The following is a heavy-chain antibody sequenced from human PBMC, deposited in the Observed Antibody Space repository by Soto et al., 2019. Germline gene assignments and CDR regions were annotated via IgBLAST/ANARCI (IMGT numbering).Heavy chain of an antibody. D-gene: IGHD4-4*01. J-gene: IGHJ6*02. CDR3: ARDSKTYSNPYYYYVMYV. Sequence: GGSLRLSCAASGFTFSSYAMHWVRQAPGKGLEWVAVISYDGSNKYYADSVKGRFTISRDNSKNTLYLQMNSLRAEDTAVYYCARDSKTYSNPYYYYVMYVWAQGTTVTGS. V-gene: IGHV3-30-3*01. CDR2: ISYDGSNK. CDR1: GFTFSSYA.